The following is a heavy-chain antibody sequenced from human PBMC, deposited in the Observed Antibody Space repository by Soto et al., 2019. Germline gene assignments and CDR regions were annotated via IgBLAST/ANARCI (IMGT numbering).Heavy chain of an antibody. J-gene: IGHJ6*02. CDR1: GYTFTSYA. CDR3: ANRSPQGYYYGIDV. V-gene: IGHV1-3*01. D-gene: IGHD3-10*01. CDR2: INAGNGNT. Sequence: GAPVKVSCKASGYTFTSYAMHWVRQAPGQRLEWMGWINAGNGNTKYSQKFQGRVTITRDTSASTAYMELSSLRSEDTAVYYCANRSPQGYYYGIDVWGQGTTLTVSS.